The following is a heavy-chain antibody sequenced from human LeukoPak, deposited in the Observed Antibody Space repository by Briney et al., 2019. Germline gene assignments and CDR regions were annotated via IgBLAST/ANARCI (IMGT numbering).Heavy chain of an antibody. CDR1: GYIFTSYA. CDR3: ARDAPTVTTDPTRF. J-gene: IGHJ4*02. V-gene: IGHV1-18*01. Sequence: ASVKVSCKASGYIFTSYAITWVRQAPGQGLEWLGWISSYNGNTNYAQKLHGRVTITTDTSTSTAYMELRSLRSDDTAVYYCARDAPTVTTDPTRFWGQGTLVTVSS. D-gene: IGHD4-17*01. CDR2: ISSYNGNT.